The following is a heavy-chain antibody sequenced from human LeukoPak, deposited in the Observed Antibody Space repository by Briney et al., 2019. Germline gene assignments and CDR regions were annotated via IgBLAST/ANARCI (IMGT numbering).Heavy chain of an antibody. CDR3: AREVIAGQLNWFDP. CDR2: IYYSGSA. D-gene: IGHD2/OR15-2a*01. V-gene: IGHV4-59*01. Sequence: PSETLSLTCSVFGDPISTYHWNWIRQPPGKGLEWIGYIYYSGSANYNPSLKSRVTISVDTSKNQFSLKLSSVTAADTAVYYCAREVIAGQLNWFDPWGQGTLVTVSS. CDR1: GDPISTYH. J-gene: IGHJ5*02.